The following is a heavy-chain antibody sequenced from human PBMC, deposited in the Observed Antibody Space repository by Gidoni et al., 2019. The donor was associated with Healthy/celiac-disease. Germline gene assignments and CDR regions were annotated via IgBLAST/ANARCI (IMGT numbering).Heavy chain of an antibody. D-gene: IGHD3-22*01. Sequence: QVQLVQSGAEVKKPGSSVKVSCKASGGTFSSYAISWVRQAPGQGLEWMGGIIPILGTANYAQKFQGRVTITADKSTSTAYMELSSLRSEDTAVYYCAREYYYDSSGYYPDAFDIWGQGTMVTVSS. CDR2: IIPILGTA. CDR3: AREYYYDSSGYYPDAFDI. CDR1: GGTFSSYA. J-gene: IGHJ3*02. V-gene: IGHV1-69*06.